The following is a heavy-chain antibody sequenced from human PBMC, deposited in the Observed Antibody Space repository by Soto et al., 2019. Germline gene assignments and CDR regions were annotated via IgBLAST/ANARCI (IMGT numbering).Heavy chain of an antibody. J-gene: IGHJ4*02. CDR2: ISAYNGNT. V-gene: IGHV1-18*01. Sequence: QVQLVQSGAEVKKPGASVKVPCKASGYTFTSYDINWVRQAPGRGLEWMGWISAYNGNTKYAQKLQGRVTMTTDTSTSTAYMELRSLRSDDTAGYYCASTYYYGSGSWGYWGQGTLVTVSS. CDR1: GYTFTSYD. D-gene: IGHD3-10*01. CDR3: ASTYYYGSGSWGY.